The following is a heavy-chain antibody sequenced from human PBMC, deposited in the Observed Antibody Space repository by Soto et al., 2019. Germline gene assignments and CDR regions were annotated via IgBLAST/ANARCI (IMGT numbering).Heavy chain of an antibody. CDR3: ARDPSVLRFLEWQERYYYGMDV. D-gene: IGHD3-3*01. Sequence: EVQLVESGGGLVKPGGSLRLSCAASGFTFSSYSMNWVREAPGKGLEWVSSISSSSSYIYYADSVKGRFTISRDNAKNSLYLQMNSLRAEDTAVYYCARDPSVLRFLEWQERYYYGMDVWGQGTTVTVSS. CDR2: ISSSSSYI. CDR1: GFTFSSYS. J-gene: IGHJ6*02. V-gene: IGHV3-21*01.